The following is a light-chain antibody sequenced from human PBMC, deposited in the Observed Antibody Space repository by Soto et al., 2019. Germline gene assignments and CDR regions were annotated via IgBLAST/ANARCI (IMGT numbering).Light chain of an antibody. J-gene: IGKJ1*01. CDR1: QSVTSNY. CDR3: HQYGTSRT. V-gene: IGKV3-20*01. Sequence: EIVLTQSPGTLSLSLGERATLSCRASQSVTSNYLAWYQQKPGQAPRLLIYDASNRATGTPDRFSGSGSGTDFTLSISRREPDDFGVYYCHQYGTSRTFGQGTTVESK. CDR2: DAS.